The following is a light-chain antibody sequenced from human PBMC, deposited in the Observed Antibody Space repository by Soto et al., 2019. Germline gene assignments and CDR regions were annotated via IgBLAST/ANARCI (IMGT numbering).Light chain of an antibody. CDR2: KNN. V-gene: IGLV1-47*01. Sequence: QSVLTQPPSASGTPGQRVTISCSGSSSNIGSHNIYWYQQLPGTAPQLLIYKNNQRPSGVPDRFSGSKSGTSASLAISGLRCEDEAEYYCAVWDDSLSGRVFGGGTKLTVL. CDR3: AVWDDSLSGRV. J-gene: IGLJ2*01. CDR1: SSNIGSHN.